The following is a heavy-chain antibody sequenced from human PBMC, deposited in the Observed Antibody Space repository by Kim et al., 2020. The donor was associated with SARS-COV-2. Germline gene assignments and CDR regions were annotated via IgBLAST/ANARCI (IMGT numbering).Heavy chain of an antibody. CDR1: GFTISTYA. D-gene: IGHD3-10*01. J-gene: IGHJ4*02. CDR3: AKPHCYGSGSGDY. V-gene: IGHV3-23*01. CDR2: ISSSGDST. Sequence: GGSLRLSCAASGFTISTYAMSWVRQAPGKGLEWVSGISSSGDSTYYADSVRGRFTISRDNSKSTLYLQMNSLRADDTSVYYCAKPHCYGSGSGDYWGQGTLVTVSS.